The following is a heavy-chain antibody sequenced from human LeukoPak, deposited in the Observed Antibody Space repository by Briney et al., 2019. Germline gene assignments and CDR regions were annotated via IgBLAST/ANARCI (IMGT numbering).Heavy chain of an antibody. D-gene: IGHD6-13*01. CDR2: INHSGST. V-gene: IGHV4-34*01. CDR1: GGSFSGYY. Sequence: SETLSLTCAVYGGSFSGYYWSWIRQPPGKGLEWIGEINHSGSTNYNPSLKSRVTISVYTSKNQFSLKLSSVTAADTAVYYCASMYSKRPYYYYGMDVWGQGTTVTVSS. CDR3: ASMYSKRPYYYYGMDV. J-gene: IGHJ6*02.